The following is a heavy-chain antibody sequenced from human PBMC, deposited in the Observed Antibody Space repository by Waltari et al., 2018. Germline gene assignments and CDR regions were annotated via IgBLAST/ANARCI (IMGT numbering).Heavy chain of an antibody. CDR1: GGSISSGSYY. CDR3: ARDGPGGIWGTSNWFDP. D-gene: IGHD3-16*01. CDR2: IYTSGST. J-gene: IGHJ5*02. Sequence: QVQLQESGPGLANPSQTLSLTCTVSGGSISSGSYYWSWIRQPAGKGLEWIGRIYTSGSTNYNPSLKSRVTISVDTSKNQFSLKLSSVTAADTAVYYCARDGPGGIWGTSNWFDPWGQGTLVTVSS. V-gene: IGHV4-61*02.